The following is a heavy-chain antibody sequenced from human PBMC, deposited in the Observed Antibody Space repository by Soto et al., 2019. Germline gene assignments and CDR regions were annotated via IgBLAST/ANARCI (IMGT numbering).Heavy chain of an antibody. D-gene: IGHD2-2*01. CDR2: FYTGDSDT. CDR1: ECSIISFW. Sequence: GQSKRISRNGSECSIISFWIGCVLQMKGKGLERMGIFYTGDSDTRYSPSFHGHVTISADKSISTANLQWSSLKPSDTAVYYCARLGCCSSTDCYVNAFDIWGQGTMVSVSS. J-gene: IGHJ3*02. V-gene: IGHV5-51*01. CDR3: ARLGCCSSTDCYVNAFDI.